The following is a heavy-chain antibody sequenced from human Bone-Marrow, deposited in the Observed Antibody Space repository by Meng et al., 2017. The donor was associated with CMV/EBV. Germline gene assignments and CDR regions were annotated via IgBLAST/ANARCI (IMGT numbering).Heavy chain of an antibody. D-gene: IGHD3-3*01. CDR2: IRYDGSNK. J-gene: IGHJ3*02. Sequence: GESLKISCATSGFTFSDYWMTWVRQAPGKGLEWVAFIRYDGSNKYYADSVKGRFTISRDNSKNTLYLQMNSLRAEDTAVYYCAKDFRRGPADRFRGRFLGYDAFDIWGQGTMVTVSS. V-gene: IGHV3-30*02. CDR1: GFTFSDYW. CDR3: AKDFRRGPADRFRGRFLGYDAFDI.